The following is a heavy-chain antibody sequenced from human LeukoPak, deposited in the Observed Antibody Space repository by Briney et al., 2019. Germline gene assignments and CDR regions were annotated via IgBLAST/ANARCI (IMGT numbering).Heavy chain of an antibody. Sequence: GGSLRLSRAASGFTFSAYGMDWVRQAPGKGLDWVAFISDHEINKYYADSVKGRFAISRDNSKNTLYLQMNSLRAEDTAVYYCAKRHPTSWYVVDYWGQGTLVTVSS. V-gene: IGHV3-30*18. CDR1: GFTFSAYG. CDR3: AKRHPTSWYVVDY. D-gene: IGHD6-13*01. CDR2: ISDHEINK. J-gene: IGHJ4*02.